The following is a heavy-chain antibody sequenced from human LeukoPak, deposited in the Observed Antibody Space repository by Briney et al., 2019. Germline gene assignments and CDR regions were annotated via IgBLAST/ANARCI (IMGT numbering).Heavy chain of an antibody. CDR2: ISYDGSNK. V-gene: IGHV3-30*03. J-gene: IGHJ3*02. CDR3: ARCWGSGIYLFDAFDI. Sequence: GGSLRLSCAASGFTVSSYYMNWVRQAPGKGLEWVAVISYDGSNKYYADSVKGRFTISRDNAKKSLYLQMNSLRAEDTAVYYCARCWGSGIYLFDAFDIWGQGTMVTVSS. CDR1: GFTVSSYY. D-gene: IGHD1-26*01.